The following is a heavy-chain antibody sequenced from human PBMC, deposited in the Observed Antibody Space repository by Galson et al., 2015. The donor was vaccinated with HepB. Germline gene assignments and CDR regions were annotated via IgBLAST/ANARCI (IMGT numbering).Heavy chain of an antibody. CDR1: GYSFVSLG. CDR3: SSRGGGTVTQDYYYYGMDV. V-gene: IGHV1-69*06. J-gene: IGHJ6*02. CDR2: IVPFCGTA. D-gene: IGHD4-11*01. Sequence: SVKVSCKASGYSFVSLGISWVRQAPGQGLEWMGGIVPFCGTADYAEKFEGRVTISADKSTSIVYIELSSLRSDDPAVYYCSSRGGGTVTQDYYYYGMDVWGQGTTVTVSS.